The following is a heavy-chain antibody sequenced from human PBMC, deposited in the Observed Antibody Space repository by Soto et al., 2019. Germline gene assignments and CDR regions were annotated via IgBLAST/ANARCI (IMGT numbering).Heavy chain of an antibody. D-gene: IGHD6-19*01. CDR1: GFTFTNSA. V-gene: IGHV1-58*01. CDR2: IVVGSGNT. J-gene: IGHJ4*02. CDR3: AADPAYSSGWFAFFDY. Sequence: QMQLVQSGPEVKKPGTSVKVSCKASGFTFTNSAVQWVRQARGQRLEWIGWIVVGSGNTNYAQKFQERVTFTRDMSTSTASMELSSLRSEDTALYYCAADPAYSSGWFAFFDYWGQGTLVTVSS.